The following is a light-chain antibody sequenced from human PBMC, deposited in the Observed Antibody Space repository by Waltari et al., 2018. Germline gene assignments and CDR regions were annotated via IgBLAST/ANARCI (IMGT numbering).Light chain of an antibody. CDR2: RVS. CDR1: QDISNQ. V-gene: IGKV1-16*02. J-gene: IGKJ1*01. Sequence: DIQMTQSPSSVSASVGDTVTITCRASQDISNQLTWYQQKPGKAPKFLIYRVSSLQRGVPSKFSGRGSGTEFTLTISSLQPEDFATYYCLQYNSYPRTFGQGTKVEIK. CDR3: LQYNSYPRT.